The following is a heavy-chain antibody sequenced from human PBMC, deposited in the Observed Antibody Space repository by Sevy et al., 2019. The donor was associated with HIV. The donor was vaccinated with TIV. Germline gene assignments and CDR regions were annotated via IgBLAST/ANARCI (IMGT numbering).Heavy chain of an antibody. V-gene: IGHV3-64*04. CDR1: GFTFSSYA. Sequence: GGSLRLSCSASGFTFSSYAMHWVRQAPGKGLEYVSAISSNGGSTYYADSVKGRFTISRDNAKKSVSLQMNSLRSEDTALYYCARDAGTGGSYMGYYFGMDVWGQGTTVTVSS. CDR3: ARDAGTGGSYMGYYFGMDV. CDR2: ISSNGGST. D-gene: IGHD1-26*01. J-gene: IGHJ6*02.